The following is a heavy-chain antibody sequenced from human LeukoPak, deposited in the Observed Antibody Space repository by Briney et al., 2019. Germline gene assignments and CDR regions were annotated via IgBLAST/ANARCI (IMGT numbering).Heavy chain of an antibody. Sequence: SVKVSCKASGYTFTSYGISWVRQAPGQGLEWMGGIIPIFGTANYAQKFQGRVTITADESTSTAYMELSSLRSEDTAVYYCARDPGIAAAGDGLYDYWGQGTLVTVSS. CDR3: ARDPGIAAAGDGLYDY. CDR2: IIPIFGTA. V-gene: IGHV1-69*13. J-gene: IGHJ4*02. D-gene: IGHD6-13*01. CDR1: GYTFTSYG.